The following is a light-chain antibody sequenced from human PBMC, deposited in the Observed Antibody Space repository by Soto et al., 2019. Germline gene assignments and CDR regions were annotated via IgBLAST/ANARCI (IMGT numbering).Light chain of an antibody. V-gene: IGLV2-8*01. CDR1: SSDVGGYNY. CDR2: GVS. CDR3: SSYAGSNNYV. Sequence: QSALTQPPSASGSPGQSVTISCTGTSSDVGGYNYVSWYQQHPGKAPKLMIYGVSKRPSGVPDRFSGSKSGNTASLTVSGLQAEDEADYYCSSYAGSNNYVFGTGTKV. J-gene: IGLJ1*01.